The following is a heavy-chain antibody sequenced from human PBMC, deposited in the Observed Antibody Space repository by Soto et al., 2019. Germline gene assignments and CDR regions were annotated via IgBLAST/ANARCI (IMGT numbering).Heavy chain of an antibody. J-gene: IGHJ4*02. CDR1: GGSFSGYY. CDR2: INHSGST. CDR3: ARGRRITMIVVVITGYYFDY. D-gene: IGHD3-22*01. V-gene: IGHV4-34*01. Sequence: QVQLQQWGAGLLKPSETLSLTCAVYGGSFSGYYWSWIRQPPGKGLEWIGEINHSGSTNYNPSLKSRVTISLDTSKNQFSLKLSSVTAADTAVYYCARGRRITMIVVVITGYYFDYWGQGTLVTVSS.